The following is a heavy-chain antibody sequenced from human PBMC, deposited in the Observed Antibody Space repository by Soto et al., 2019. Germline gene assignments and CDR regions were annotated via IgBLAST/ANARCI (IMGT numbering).Heavy chain of an antibody. Sequence: SETLSLTCTVSGGSISSGDYYWSWIRQPPGKGLEWIGDIYHSGSTYYNPSLKSRVTISVDTSKNQFSLKLSSVTAADTAVYYCARSQVGGRSNYFDYWGQGTLVTVSS. CDR2: IYHSGST. V-gene: IGHV4-30-4*01. CDR3: ARSQVGGRSNYFDY. J-gene: IGHJ4*02. CDR1: GGSISSGDYY. D-gene: IGHD2-15*01.